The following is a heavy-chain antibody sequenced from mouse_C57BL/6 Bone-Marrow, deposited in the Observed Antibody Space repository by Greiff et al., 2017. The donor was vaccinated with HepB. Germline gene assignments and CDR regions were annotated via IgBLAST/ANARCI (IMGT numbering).Heavy chain of an antibody. CDR2: ISYDGSN. D-gene: IGHD2-4*01. CDR3: ARGDYEAFDY. J-gene: IGHJ2*01. Sequence: EVKVEESGPGLVKPSQSLSLTCSVTGYSITSGYYWNWIRQFPGNKLEWMGYISYDGSNNYNPSLKNRISITRDTSKNQFFLKLNSVTTEDTATYYCARGDYEAFDYWGQGTTLTVSS. CDR1: GYSITSGYY. V-gene: IGHV3-6*01.